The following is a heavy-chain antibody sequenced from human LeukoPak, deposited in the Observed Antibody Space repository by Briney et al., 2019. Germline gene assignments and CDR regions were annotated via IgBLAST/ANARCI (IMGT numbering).Heavy chain of an antibody. Sequence: GVSLRLSCAASGFTFSNYAMSWVRQAPGKGLEWVSAISGSDDSTYYADSVKGRFTISRDNSKNTLYLQMNSLRAEDTAVYYCAKNLGNFDYWGQGTLVTVSS. CDR1: GFTFSNYA. V-gene: IGHV3-23*01. CDR3: AKNLGNFDY. J-gene: IGHJ4*02. CDR2: ISGSDDST.